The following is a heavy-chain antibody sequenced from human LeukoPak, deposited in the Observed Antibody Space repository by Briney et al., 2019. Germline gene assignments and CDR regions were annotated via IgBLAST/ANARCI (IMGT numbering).Heavy chain of an antibody. CDR1: GFTFSSYE. J-gene: IGHJ4*02. V-gene: IGHV3-48*03. CDR2: ISSSGSTI. CDR3: ARILRYSSVFDY. Sequence: GGSLRLSCAASGFTFSSYEMNWVRQAPGKGLEWVSYISSSGSTIYYADSVKGRFAISRDNAKNSLYLQMNSLRAEDTAVYYCARILRYSSVFDYWGQGTLVTVSS. D-gene: IGHD3-9*01.